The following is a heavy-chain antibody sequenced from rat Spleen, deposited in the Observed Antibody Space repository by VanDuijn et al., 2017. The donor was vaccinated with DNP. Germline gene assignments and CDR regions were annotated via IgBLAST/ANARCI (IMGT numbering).Heavy chain of an antibody. CDR2: ISYSGST. J-gene: IGHJ2*01. V-gene: IGHV3-1*01. CDR3: ARWTWYFDS. Sequence: EVQLQESGPGLVNSSQSVYLTCSVTGYSLTSDYWGWIRKFPENKMEYIGHISYSGSTYYNPSLKSRNSITRNTSKNHFFLQSNTVTTEDTATYYCARWTWYFDSWGQGVLVTVSS. CDR1: GYSLTSDY.